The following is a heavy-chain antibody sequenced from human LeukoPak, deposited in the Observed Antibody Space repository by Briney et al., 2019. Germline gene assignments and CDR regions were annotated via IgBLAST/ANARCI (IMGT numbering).Heavy chain of an antibody. V-gene: IGHV3-23*01. D-gene: IGHD5-18*01. J-gene: IGHJ4*02. Sequence: PGGSLRLSCAASGFTFRTSGMSWVRQAPGKGLEWVSAISGSGVSTYYADSVKGRFTISRDNSKNTLYLQMNSLRAEDTAVYYCAKEYGYTYGESDYWGQGTLVTVSS. CDR3: AKEYGYTYGESDY. CDR1: GFTFRTSG. CDR2: ISGSGVST.